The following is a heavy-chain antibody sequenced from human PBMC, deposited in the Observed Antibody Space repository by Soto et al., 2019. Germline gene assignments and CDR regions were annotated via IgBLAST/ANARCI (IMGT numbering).Heavy chain of an antibody. CDR3: AREKNYDFWSGLGAFDP. V-gene: IGHV1-18*01. J-gene: IGHJ5*02. D-gene: IGHD3-3*01. CDR2: ISAYNGNT. CDR1: GYTFTSYG. Sequence: GASVKVSCKASGYTFTSYGISWVRQAPGQGLEWMGWISAYNGNTNYAQKLQGRVTMTTDTSTSTAYMELRSLRSDDTAVYYCAREKNYDFWSGLGAFDPWGQGTLVTVSS.